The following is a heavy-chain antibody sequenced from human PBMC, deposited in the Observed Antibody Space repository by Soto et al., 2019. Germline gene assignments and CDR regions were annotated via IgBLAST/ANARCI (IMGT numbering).Heavy chain of an antibody. CDR2: VSIGGST. CDR3: TRRGTDRWDSGIGY. V-gene: IGHV3-23*01. Sequence: AGGSLRLSCAASGFTFSSYAMGWVRQGPGKGLEWVAVVSIGGSTHYADSVRGRFTISRDNSKNTLSLQMNSLKTEDTAVYYCTRRGTDRWDSGIGYWGQGTLVTVSS. D-gene: IGHD1-26*01. CDR1: GFTFSSYA. J-gene: IGHJ4*02.